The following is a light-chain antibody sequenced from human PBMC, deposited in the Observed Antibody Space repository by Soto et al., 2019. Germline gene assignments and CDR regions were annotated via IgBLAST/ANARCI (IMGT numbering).Light chain of an antibody. CDR2: DAS. Sequence: DIRMTQAPSSLSASVGDRVTITCQASQDISNYLNWYQQKPGKAPKLLIYDASNLETGVPSRFSGSGSGTDFTFTISSLQPEDSATYYCQQYDNLPRAFGPGTKGDIK. V-gene: IGKV1-33*01. CDR3: QQYDNLPRA. J-gene: IGKJ3*01. CDR1: QDISNY.